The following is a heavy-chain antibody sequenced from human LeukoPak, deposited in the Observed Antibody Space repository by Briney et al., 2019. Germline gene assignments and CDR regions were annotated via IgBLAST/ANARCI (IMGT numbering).Heavy chain of an antibody. CDR1: GFTFSSYE. CDR2: ISSSGSTI. V-gene: IGHV3-48*03. D-gene: IGHD2-15*01. J-gene: IGHJ4*02. CDR3: ARGDCSGGSCYYGYGDYNDY. Sequence: GGSLRLSCAASGFTFSSYEMNWVRQAPGTGLEWVSYISSSGSTIYYADSVKGRFTISRDNAKNSLYLQMNSLRAEDTAVYYCARGDCSGGSCYYGYGDYNDYWGQGTLVTVSS.